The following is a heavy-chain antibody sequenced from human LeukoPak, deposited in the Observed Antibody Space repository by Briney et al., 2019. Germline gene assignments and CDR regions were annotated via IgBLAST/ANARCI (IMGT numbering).Heavy chain of an antibody. Sequence: SETLSLTCTVSGGSISSSSYYWDWIRQPPGKGLEWIGSIYYSGSTYYNPSLKSRVTISVDTSKNQFSLKLSSETAADTAVYYCTRLSYTSGWHGGFDFDYWGQGTLVTVSS. D-gene: IGHD6-19*01. CDR1: GGSISSSSYY. V-gene: IGHV4-39*01. CDR3: TRLSYTSGWHGGFDFDY. J-gene: IGHJ4*02. CDR2: IYYSGST.